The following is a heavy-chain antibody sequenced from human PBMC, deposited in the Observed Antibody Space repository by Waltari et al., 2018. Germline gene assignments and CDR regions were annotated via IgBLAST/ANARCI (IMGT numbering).Heavy chain of an antibody. J-gene: IGHJ4*02. CDR2: IYHSGST. Sequence: QVQLQESGPGLVKPSETLSPTCAVSGYSISSGYYWGWIRQPPGKGLEWIGSIYHSGSTYYNPSLKSRVTISVDTSKNQFSLKLSSVTAADTAVYYCARRVDIFDYWGQGTLVTVSS. CDR1: GYSISSGYY. D-gene: IGHD2-2*03. V-gene: IGHV4-38-2*01. CDR3: ARRVDIFDY.